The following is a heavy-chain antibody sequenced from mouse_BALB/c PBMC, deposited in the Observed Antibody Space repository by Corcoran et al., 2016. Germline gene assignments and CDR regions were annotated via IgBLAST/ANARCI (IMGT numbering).Heavy chain of an antibody. CDR2: IYPYNGGT. Sequence: EVQLQQSGPELVKPGASVKISCKASGYTFTDYNMHWVKQSHGKSLEWIGYIYPYNGGTGYNQKFKSKATLTVDNSSSTAYMELRSLTSEDSAVYYCARERGYYDAMDYWGQGTSVTVSS. V-gene: IGHV1S29*02. D-gene: IGHD2-4*01. CDR3: ARERGYYDAMDY. J-gene: IGHJ4*01. CDR1: GYTFTDYN.